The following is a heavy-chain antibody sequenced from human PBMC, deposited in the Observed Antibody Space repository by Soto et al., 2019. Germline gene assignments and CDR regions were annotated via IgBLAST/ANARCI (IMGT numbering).Heavy chain of an antibody. CDR2: ISWDSGSI. D-gene: IGHD3-16*02. CDR1: GFIFDDYA. Sequence: GGSLRLSCAASGFIFDDYAMHWVRQAPGKGLEWVSGISWDSGSIIYADSVKGRFIISRDNANNSLYLQMNSLRAEDTALYYCARGASGHSYRSPTFDYWGQGTLVTVSS. V-gene: IGHV3-9*01. J-gene: IGHJ4*02. CDR3: ARGASGHSYRSPTFDY.